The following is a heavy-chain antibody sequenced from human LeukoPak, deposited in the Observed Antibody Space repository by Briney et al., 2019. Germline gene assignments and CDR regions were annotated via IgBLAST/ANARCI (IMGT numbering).Heavy chain of an antibody. CDR2: INNEGSDT. J-gene: IGHJ4*02. Sequence: GGSLRLSCGASGFTFNTYWMHWIRQAPGKGLVWVSRINNEGSDTSYADSVKGRFTISRDNAKNILYLQMNSLRAEDTAVYYCARVFHLIDHWGQGALVTVSS. V-gene: IGHV3-74*01. CDR3: ARVFHLIDH. CDR1: GFTFNTYW.